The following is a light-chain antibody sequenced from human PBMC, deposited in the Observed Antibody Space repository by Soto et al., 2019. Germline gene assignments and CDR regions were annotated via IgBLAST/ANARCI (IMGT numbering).Light chain of an antibody. CDR1: QSINNW. CDR2: DAS. CDR3: QQYNSYSPNT. J-gene: IGKJ2*01. Sequence: DIQMTQSPSTLSASVGDRVTITCRASQSINNWLAWYQQKPGKAPKVLIYDASSLDSGVPSRFSGSGSGTKFTLTISSLQPDDFATYYCQQYNSYSPNTFGQGTKLEIK. V-gene: IGKV1-5*01.